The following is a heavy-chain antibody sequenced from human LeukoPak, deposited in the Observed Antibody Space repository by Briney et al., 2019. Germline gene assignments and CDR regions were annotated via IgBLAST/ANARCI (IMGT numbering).Heavy chain of an antibody. V-gene: IGHV4-61*02. J-gene: IGHJ4*02. CDR1: GGSISSGSYY. CDR2: IYASGST. CDR3: ARVAWNYVGFDY. D-gene: IGHD1-7*01. Sequence: SQTLSLTCTVSGGSISSGSYYWSWIRQPAGKGLKWIGRIYASGSTNYNPSLKSRVTISVDTSKNQFSLKLSSVTAADTAVYYCARVAWNYVGFDYWGQGTLVTVSS.